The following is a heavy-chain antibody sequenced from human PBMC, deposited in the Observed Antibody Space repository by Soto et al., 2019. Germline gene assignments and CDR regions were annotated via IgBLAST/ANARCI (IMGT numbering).Heavy chain of an antibody. J-gene: IGHJ4*02. Sequence: SETLSLTCTVSGGSISTYYWSWIRQPPGKGLEWIGYIYYTGNTNYNPSLKSRVTISVDTSKNQFSLKLRSVTAADTAVYYCARVSGGDYDRTFDYWGPGTLVTVSS. CDR3: ARVSGGDYDRTFDY. V-gene: IGHV4-59*01. CDR1: GGSISTYY. CDR2: IYYTGNT. D-gene: IGHD4-17*01.